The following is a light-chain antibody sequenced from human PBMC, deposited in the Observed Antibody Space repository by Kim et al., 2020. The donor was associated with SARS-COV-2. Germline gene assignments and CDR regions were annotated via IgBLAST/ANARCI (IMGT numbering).Light chain of an antibody. CDR1: QSVSTN. CDR3: QQYNRWPYT. Sequence: SVSPGERATLFCRASQSVSTNVAWYQQKPGQAPRLLIFGASPRATGVPARFSGSGSGTDFTLTIGGLQSEDFAVYFCQQYNRWPYTFGQGTKLEI. V-gene: IGKV3-15*01. CDR2: GAS. J-gene: IGKJ2*01.